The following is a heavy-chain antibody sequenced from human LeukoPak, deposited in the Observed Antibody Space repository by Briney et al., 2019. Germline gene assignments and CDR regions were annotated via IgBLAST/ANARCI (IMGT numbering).Heavy chain of an antibody. J-gene: IGHJ3*02. CDR3: ARTTYGGDAFDI. CDR2: ICYSGST. V-gene: IGHV4-59*01. CDR1: GGSISSYY. D-gene: IGHD4/OR15-4a*01. Sequence: LETLSLTCTVSGGSISSYYWSWIRQPPGKGLEWIGYICYSGSTNYNPSLKSRVTISVDTSKNQFSLKLSSVTAADTAVYYCARTTYGGDAFDIWGQGTMVTVSS.